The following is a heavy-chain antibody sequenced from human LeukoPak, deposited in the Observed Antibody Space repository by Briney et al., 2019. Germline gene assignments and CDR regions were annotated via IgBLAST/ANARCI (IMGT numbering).Heavy chain of an antibody. CDR1: GFTFSSYW. CDR2: INGDGSST. CDR3: ARGIDFFDY. J-gene: IGHJ4*02. Sequence: GGSLRLSCAASGFTFSSYWMHWVRQAPGKGLVWVSRINGDGSSTNYADSVKGRFTISRDNAKNTLYLQMNSLRADDTAVYYCARGIDFFDYWGQGTLVTVSS. V-gene: IGHV3-74*01.